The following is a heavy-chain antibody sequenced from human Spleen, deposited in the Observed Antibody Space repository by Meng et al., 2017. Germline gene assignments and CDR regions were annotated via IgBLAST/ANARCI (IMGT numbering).Heavy chain of an antibody. D-gene: IGHD3-16*01. CDR3: SRDWRGSGET. Sequence: GESLKISCAASGFTFSYYYMSGVRQAPGKGLEWVGFIRSNAYGGTTEYAASVKGRFTISRDDSKSIAYLQMNSLKTEDTAVYYCSRDWRGSGETWGQGTLVTVSS. J-gene: IGHJ5*02. CDR2: IRSNAYGGTT. CDR1: GFTFSYYY. V-gene: IGHV3-22*01.